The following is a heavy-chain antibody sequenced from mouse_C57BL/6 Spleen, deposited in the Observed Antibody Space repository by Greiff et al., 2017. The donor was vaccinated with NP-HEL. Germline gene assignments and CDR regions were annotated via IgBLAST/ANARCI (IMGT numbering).Heavy chain of an antibody. CDR1: GYTFTSYW. D-gene: IGHD1-1*01. J-gene: IGHJ3*01. V-gene: IGHV1-69*01. CDR3: ATYYYGSTSFAY. CDR2: IDPSDSYT. Sequence: QVQLKQPGAELVMPGASVKLSCKASGYTFTSYWMHWVKQRPGQGLEWIGEIDPSDSYTNYNQKFKGKSTLTVDKSSSTAYMQLSSLTSEDSAVYYCATYYYGSTSFAYWGQGTLVTVSA.